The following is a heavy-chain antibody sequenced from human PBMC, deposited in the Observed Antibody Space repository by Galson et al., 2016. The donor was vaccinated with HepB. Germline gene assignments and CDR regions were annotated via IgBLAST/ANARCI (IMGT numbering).Heavy chain of an antibody. J-gene: IGHJ4*02. V-gene: IGHV5-51*01. D-gene: IGHD6-19*01. CDR3: ARQGDSGWSPLDS. Sequence: QSGAEVKKPGESLKISCKTFGYSFTNYWIGWVRQMPGKGLEWMGIIYPGDSDTRYSPSFQGQVTISADRSISTAYLQWSSLKASDTAMYYCARQGDSGWSPLDSWGQGTRVTVSS. CDR2: IYPGDSDT. CDR1: GYSFTNYW.